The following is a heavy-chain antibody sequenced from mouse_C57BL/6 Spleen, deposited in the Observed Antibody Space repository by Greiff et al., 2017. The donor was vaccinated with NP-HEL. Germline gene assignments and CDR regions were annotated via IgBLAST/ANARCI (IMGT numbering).Heavy chain of an antibody. Sequence: VQLQQSGPELVKPGASVKISCTASGFTFTDNYMNWVKQSHGKSLEWIGDINPNNGGTSYNQKFKGKATFTADKSSSTAYMKLRSLTSEDSAVYYFARRVWSYYSLDYWGQGTSVTVSS. CDR3: ARRVWSYYSLDY. CDR1: GFTFTDNY. J-gene: IGHJ4*01. CDR2: INPNNGGT. V-gene: IGHV1-26*01. D-gene: IGHD6-2*01.